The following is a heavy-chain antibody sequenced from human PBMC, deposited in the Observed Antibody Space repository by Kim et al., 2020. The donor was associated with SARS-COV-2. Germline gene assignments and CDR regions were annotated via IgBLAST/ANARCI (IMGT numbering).Heavy chain of an antibody. CDR1: GFTFSDYY. CDR2: ISSSTSYT. D-gene: IGHD6-13*01. J-gene: IGHJ5*02. Sequence: GGSLRLSCAASGFTFSDYYMSWIRQAPGKGLEWLSYISSSTSYTKYADSVKGRFSISRDNAKNSLYLQMNSLRAEDTAVYYCARVPSGSTSWSWFDPWG. V-gene: IGHV3-11*05. CDR3: ARVPSGSTSWSWFDP.